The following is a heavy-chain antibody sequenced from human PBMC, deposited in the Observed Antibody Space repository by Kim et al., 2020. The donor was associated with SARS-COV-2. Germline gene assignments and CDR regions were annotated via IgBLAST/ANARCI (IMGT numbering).Heavy chain of an antibody. J-gene: IGHJ4*02. D-gene: IGHD4-17*01. CDR1: GYTFTFYT. V-gene: IGHV1-3*01. CDR2: INAGNGNT. Sequence: ASVKVSCKASGYTFTFYTMHWVRQAPGQRLEWMGWINAGNGNTKYSQKFQGRVTITRDTSASTAYMALSSLRSEDTAVYYCARDVTNTVTYDYWGQGTLVNVSS. CDR3: ARDVTNTVTYDY.